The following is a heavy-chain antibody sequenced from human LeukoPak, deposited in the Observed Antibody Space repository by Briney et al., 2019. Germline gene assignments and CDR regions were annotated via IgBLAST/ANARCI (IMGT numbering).Heavy chain of an antibody. Sequence: SETLSLTCTVSGGSISSYFWSWIRQPPGKGLEWIGYIYYSGSTNYNPPIKCRVTISVDTSKNQFSLKLSSVTAADTAVYYCAREAPGYCSGGSCSPLLYYYYYMDVWGKGTTVTVSS. CDR2: IYYSGST. CDR3: AREAPGYCSGGSCSPLLYYYYYMDV. CDR1: GGSISSYF. J-gene: IGHJ6*03. D-gene: IGHD2-15*01. V-gene: IGHV4-59*01.